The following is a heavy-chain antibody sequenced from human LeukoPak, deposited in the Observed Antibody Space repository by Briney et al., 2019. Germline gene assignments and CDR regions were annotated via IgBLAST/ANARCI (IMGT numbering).Heavy chain of an antibody. V-gene: IGHV4-61*02. J-gene: IGHJ3*02. CDR2: IYASGST. D-gene: IGHD3-22*01. CDR1: GGSISSGSYY. Sequence: SQTLSLTCTVSGGSISSGSYYRSWIRQPAGKGLEWIGRIYASGSTNYNPSFKSRVTISVDMSKNQFSLKLSSVTAADTAVYYCARGYDPSRDAFDIWAQGTMVTVSS. CDR3: ARGYDPSRDAFDI.